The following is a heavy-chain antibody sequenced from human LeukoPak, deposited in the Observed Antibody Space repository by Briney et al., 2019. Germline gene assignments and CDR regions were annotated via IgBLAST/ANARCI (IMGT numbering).Heavy chain of an antibody. CDR3: AREVVGGYGSMNAFDS. CDR1: GGTFSSYA. CDR2: IIPIFGTA. D-gene: IGHD6-25*01. V-gene: IGHV1-69*13. Sequence: SVKVSCKASGGTFSSYAISWVRQAPGQGLEWMGGIIPIFGTANYAQKFQGRVTITADESTSTAYMELSSLRSEDTAVYYCAREVVGGYGSMNAFDSWGQGTLVTVSS. J-gene: IGHJ4*02.